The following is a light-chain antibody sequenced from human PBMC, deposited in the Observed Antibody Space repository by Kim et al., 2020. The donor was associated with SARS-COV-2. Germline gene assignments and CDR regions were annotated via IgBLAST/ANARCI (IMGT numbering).Light chain of an antibody. CDR2: YDS. Sequence: SYELTQPPSVSVAPGKTARITCGGNNIGSKFVHWCQQKPGQAPVLVIYYDSDRPSGIPERFSGSNSGNTATLTISRVEAGDEADYYCQVWDSTSDHVVFGGGTQLTVL. CDR3: QVWDSTSDHVV. CDR1: NIGSKF. V-gene: IGLV3-21*04. J-gene: IGLJ2*01.